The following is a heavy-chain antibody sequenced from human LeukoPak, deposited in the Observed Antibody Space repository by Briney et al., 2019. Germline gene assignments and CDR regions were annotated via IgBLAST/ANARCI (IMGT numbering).Heavy chain of an antibody. CDR2: ISRSGEIT. CDR3: AKEEVPNDF. Sequence: GGSLRLSCAASGFTLSNYDMNWVRQAPGKGLEWVSGISRSGEITYYEDSVRGRFTISKDISKNTLYLQMDSLRAEDTAIYYCAKEEVPNDFWGQGTLVTVSS. J-gene: IGHJ4*02. V-gene: IGHV3-23*01. CDR1: GFTLSNYD. D-gene: IGHD1-1*01.